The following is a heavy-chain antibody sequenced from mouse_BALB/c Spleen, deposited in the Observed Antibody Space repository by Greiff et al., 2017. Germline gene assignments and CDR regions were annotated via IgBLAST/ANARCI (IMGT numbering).Heavy chain of an antibody. Sequence: LVKTGASVKISCKASGYSFTGYYMHWVKQSHGKSLEWIGYISCYNGATSYNQKFQGKATITADTSSNTAYLQLSSLTSEDTAVYYCARHPFAYWGQGTLVTVSA. CDR1: GYSFTGYY. CDR3: ARHPFAY. J-gene: IGHJ3*01. V-gene: IGHV1S34*01. CDR2: ISCYNGAT.